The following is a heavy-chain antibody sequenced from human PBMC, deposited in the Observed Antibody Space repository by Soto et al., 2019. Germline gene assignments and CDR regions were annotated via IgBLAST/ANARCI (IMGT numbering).Heavy chain of an antibody. J-gene: IGHJ5*02. CDR3: ARGRLFDP. Sequence: QVQLQQWGAGLLKPSETLSLTCAVYGGSFSGYYWSWIRQPPGKGLEWIGEINHSGSTTYNPSLKSRVTISVDTSKNQFSLKLSSVTAADTAVYYCARGRLFDPWGQGTLVTVSS. CDR1: GGSFSGYY. V-gene: IGHV4-34*01. CDR2: INHSGST.